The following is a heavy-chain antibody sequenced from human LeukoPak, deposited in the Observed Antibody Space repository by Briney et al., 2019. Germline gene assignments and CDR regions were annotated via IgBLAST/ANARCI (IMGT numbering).Heavy chain of an antibody. CDR1: GFTFSSYS. CDR2: ISSSSSYI. Sequence: PGGSLRLSCAASGFTFSSYSMNWVRQAPGKGLEWVSSISSSSSYIYYADSVKGRFTISRDNAKNSLYLQMNSLRAEDTAVYYCARVTHLFWYDSSEGAFDIWGQGTMVTVSS. V-gene: IGHV3-21*01. D-gene: IGHD3-22*01. J-gene: IGHJ3*02. CDR3: ARVTHLFWYDSSEGAFDI.